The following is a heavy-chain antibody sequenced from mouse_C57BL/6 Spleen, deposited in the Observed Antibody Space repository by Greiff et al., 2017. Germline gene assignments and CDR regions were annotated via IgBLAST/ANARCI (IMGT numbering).Heavy chain of an antibody. CDR1: GYTFTSYW. V-gene: IGHV1-52*01. D-gene: IGHD2-12*01. J-gene: IGHJ1*03. Sequence: VQLQQSGAELVRPGSSVKLSCKASGYTFTSYWMHWVKQRPIQGLEWIGNIDPSDSETHYNQKFKDKATLTVDKSSSTAYMQLSSLTSEDSAVYYCARVYSPYWYFDVWGTGTTVTVSS. CDR2: IDPSDSET. CDR3: ARVYSPYWYFDV.